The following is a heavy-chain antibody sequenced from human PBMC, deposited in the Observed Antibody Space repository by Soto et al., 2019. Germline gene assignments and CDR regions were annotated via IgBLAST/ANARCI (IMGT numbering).Heavy chain of an antibody. J-gene: IGHJ4*02. CDR1: GFTFSSYD. CDR3: VRRVSGNYDY. Sequence: EVQLAESGGGMVQHGGSLRLSCIASGFTFSSYDMHWVRQAPGKGLEYVSSIGNNGGTTYYGNSVKGRFTISRDNSKNTLYLQMGSLRAEDMAVYYCVRRVSGNYDYWGQGTLVTVSS. CDR2: IGNNGGTT. D-gene: IGHD1-7*01. V-gene: IGHV3-64*01.